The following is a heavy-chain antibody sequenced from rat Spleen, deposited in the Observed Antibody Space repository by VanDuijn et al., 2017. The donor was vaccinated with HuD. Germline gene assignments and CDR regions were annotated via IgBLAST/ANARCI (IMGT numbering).Heavy chain of an antibody. CDR2: IWTGGST. CDR1: GFSLTDYS. Sequence: VQLKESGPGLVQPSQTLSLTCTVSGFSLTDYSVHWVRQPPGKGLEWMGVIWTGGSTAYNSLLKSRLSISRDTSKSQVFLKMNSLQTEDTATYYCATQGTTGIPFDYWGQGVMVTVSS. V-gene: IGHV2S63*01. CDR3: ATQGTTGIPFDY. J-gene: IGHJ2*01. D-gene: IGHD1-9*01.